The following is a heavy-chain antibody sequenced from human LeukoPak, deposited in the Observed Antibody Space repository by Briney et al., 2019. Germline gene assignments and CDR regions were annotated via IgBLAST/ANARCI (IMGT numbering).Heavy chain of an antibody. D-gene: IGHD2-2*03. Sequence: ASVNVSCKASGYTFFNSGITWVRQAPGQGPEWIGWVSTYTGNTNYVEKLQGRVTMTADISTDTAYMELRSLISDDTAVYFCGRDEDIPTYPNWIDTWGQGTLVTVSS. CDR2: VSTYTGNT. J-gene: IGHJ5*02. V-gene: IGHV1-18*01. CDR1: GYTFFNSG. CDR3: GRDEDIPTYPNWIDT.